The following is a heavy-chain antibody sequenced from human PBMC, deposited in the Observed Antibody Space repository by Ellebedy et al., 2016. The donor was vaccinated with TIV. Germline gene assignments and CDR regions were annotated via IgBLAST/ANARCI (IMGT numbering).Heavy chain of an antibody. D-gene: IGHD4-11*01. J-gene: IGHJ5*02. V-gene: IGHV3-74*01. CDR1: GFTFGRYW. CDR3: ARDRGDYSISGP. Sequence: GESLKTSXVASGFTFGRYWMHWVRQAPGNKLVWVSRIKSDGSSTTYADSVKGRFTTSRDNARNTLYLQMNSLRGEDTAVYFCARDRGDYSISGPWGQGTLVTVSS. CDR2: IKSDGSST.